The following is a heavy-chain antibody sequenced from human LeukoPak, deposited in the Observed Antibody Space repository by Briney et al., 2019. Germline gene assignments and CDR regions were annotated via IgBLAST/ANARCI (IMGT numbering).Heavy chain of an antibody. CDR3: ARNHSGATGTPGGWFDS. CDR2: IYYSGST. CDR1: GGSISDTRDY. Sequence: SETLSLTCSVSGGSISDTRDYWGWIRQPPGKRLEWIGSIYYSGSTHYNPSLRSRVSMSIDTSKRQFFLKLASVTAADTGLYYCARNHSGATGTPGGWFDSWGQGTLVIVSS. V-gene: IGHV4-39*01. D-gene: IGHD3-16*01. J-gene: IGHJ5*01.